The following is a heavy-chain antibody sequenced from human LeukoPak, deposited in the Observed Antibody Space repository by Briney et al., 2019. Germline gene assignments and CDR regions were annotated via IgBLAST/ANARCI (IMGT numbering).Heavy chain of an antibody. CDR3: SSVVVTAIEY. CDR2: IYHSGST. CDR1: GFSFNNYA. J-gene: IGHJ4*02. D-gene: IGHD2-21*02. V-gene: IGHV4-38-2*01. Sequence: PGGSLRLSCAASGFSFNNYAMSWVRQPPGKGLEWIGSIYHSGSTYYNPSLKSRVTISVDTSKNQFSLKLSSVTAADTAVYYCSSVVVTAIEYWGQGILVTVSS.